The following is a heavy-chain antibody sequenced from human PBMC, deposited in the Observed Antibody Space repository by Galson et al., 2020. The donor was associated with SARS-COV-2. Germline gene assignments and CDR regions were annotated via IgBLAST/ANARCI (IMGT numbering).Heavy chain of an antibody. D-gene: IGHD1-26*01. V-gene: IGHV3-23*01. J-gene: IGHJ4*02. CDR2: VSGGGYTT. CDR1: GFTFITYG. CDR3: AKDRQWVGVTGFDS. Sequence: GGSLRLSCAASGFTFITYGMSWVRQAPGKGLEWVSGVSGGGYTTYYSDSVKGRFTISTDNSKNTLYLQMNSLRGDDTAVYYCAKDRQWVGVTGFDSWGQGTLVTVSS.